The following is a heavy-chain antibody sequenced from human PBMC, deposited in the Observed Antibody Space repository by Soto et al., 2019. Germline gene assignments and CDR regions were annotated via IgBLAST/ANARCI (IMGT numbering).Heavy chain of an antibody. CDR3: AKGYSSGYYSDFDY. V-gene: IGHV3-23*01. J-gene: IGHJ4*02. CDR1: GVTFSSYA. CDR2: ISGSGGST. D-gene: IGHD3-22*01. Sequence: SGGSLRLSCAASGVTFSSYAMSWVRQAPGKGLEWVSIISGSGGSTYYADSVKGRFTISRDNSKNTLYLQVNSLRAEDTAVYYCAKGYSSGYYSDFDYWGQGTLVTVSS.